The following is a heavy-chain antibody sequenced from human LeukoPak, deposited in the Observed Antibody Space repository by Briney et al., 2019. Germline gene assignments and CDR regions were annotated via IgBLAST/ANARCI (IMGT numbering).Heavy chain of an antibody. CDR2: INWNGGST. CDR3: ARDISSSDY. CDR1: GFTFSSYA. V-gene: IGHV3-20*01. J-gene: IGHJ4*02. D-gene: IGHD6-13*01. Sequence: GGSLRLSCAASGFTFSSYAMSWVRQAPGKGLEWVSGINWNGGSTGYADSVKGRFTISRDNAKNSLYLQMNSLRAEDTASYHCARDISSSDYWGQGTLVTVSS.